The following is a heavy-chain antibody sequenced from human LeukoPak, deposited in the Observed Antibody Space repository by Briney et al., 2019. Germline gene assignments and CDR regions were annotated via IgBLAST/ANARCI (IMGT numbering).Heavy chain of an antibody. Sequence: ASVKVSCKASGGTFSSYAISWVRQAPGQGLEWMGRIIPILGIANYAQKFQGRVTITADKSTSTAYMELSSLRSEDTAVYYCASGYNWNDPGAFDIWGQGTMVTVSS. D-gene: IGHD1-1*01. CDR2: IIPILGIA. CDR1: GGTFSSYA. J-gene: IGHJ3*02. V-gene: IGHV1-69*04. CDR3: ASGYNWNDPGAFDI.